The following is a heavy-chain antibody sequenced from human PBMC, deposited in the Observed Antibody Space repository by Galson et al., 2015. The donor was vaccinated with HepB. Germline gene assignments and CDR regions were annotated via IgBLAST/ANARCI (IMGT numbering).Heavy chain of an antibody. CDR1: GFTFSSYS. Sequence: SLRLSCAASGFTFSSYSMNWVRQAPGKGLEWVSSISSSSSYIYYADSVKGRFTISRDNAKNSLYLQMNSLRAEDTAVYYCARDRGNQWELEEEYYFDYWGQGTLVTVSS. CDR2: ISSSSSYI. V-gene: IGHV3-21*01. J-gene: IGHJ4*02. D-gene: IGHD1-26*01. CDR3: ARDRGNQWELEEEYYFDY.